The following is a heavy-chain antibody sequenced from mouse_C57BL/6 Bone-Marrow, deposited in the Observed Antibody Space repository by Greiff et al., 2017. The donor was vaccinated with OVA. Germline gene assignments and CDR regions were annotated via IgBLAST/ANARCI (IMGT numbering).Heavy chain of an antibody. V-gene: IGHV2-2*01. CDR1: GFSLTSYG. Sequence: QVQLQQSGPGLVQPSQSLSITCTVSGFSLTSYGVHWVRQSPGTGLEWLGVIWSGGSTDYNAAFIFSLSISKDNSKSQVFVKMNSLQADDTAIYYCARTGDDGYYVAFAYWGQGTLVTVSA. J-gene: IGHJ3*01. CDR3: ARTGDDGYYVAFAY. CDR2: IWSGGST. D-gene: IGHD2-3*01.